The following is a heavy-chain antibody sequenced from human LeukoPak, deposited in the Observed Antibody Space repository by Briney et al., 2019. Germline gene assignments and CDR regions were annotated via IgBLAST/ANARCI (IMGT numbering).Heavy chain of an antibody. Sequence: SETLSLTCTVSGGSISSYYWSWIRQPPGKGLEWIGYICYSGSTNYNPSLKSRVTISVDTSKNQFSLKLSSVTAADTAVYYCARGSSGSDYRSFDYWGQGTLVTVSS. D-gene: IGHD1-26*01. J-gene: IGHJ4*02. V-gene: IGHV4-59*01. CDR1: GGSISSYY. CDR3: ARGSSGSDYRSFDY. CDR2: ICYSGST.